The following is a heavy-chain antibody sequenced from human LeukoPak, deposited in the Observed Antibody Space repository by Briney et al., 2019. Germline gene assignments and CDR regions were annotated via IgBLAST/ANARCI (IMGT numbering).Heavy chain of an antibody. D-gene: IGHD3-3*01. CDR2: IKEDGSQT. Sequence: SLTLSCAPSGFTSSYSWMSWVRQAPGKGIEWVANIKEDGSQTYYADSIIGRFTISRDNPENSLFLQITSLISEHTSVYFRARRRTIFLRRDFFDYWGQGALVTVSS. V-gene: IGHV3-7*01. CDR3: ARRRTIFLRRDFFDY. CDR1: GFTSSYSW. J-gene: IGHJ4*02.